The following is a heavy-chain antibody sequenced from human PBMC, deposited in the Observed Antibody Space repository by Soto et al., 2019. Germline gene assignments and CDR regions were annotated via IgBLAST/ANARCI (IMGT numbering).Heavy chain of an antibody. CDR2: ISSTIGTT. Sequence: GGFLRLSCAASGFTFNNYAMSWVRQAPGKGLEWVSTISSTIGTTYYADSVKGRFTISRDKSKNTLYLQMNSLRDEDTAVYYCAKLPYFDFWTGYNYFDSWGQGALVTVSS. V-gene: IGHV3-23*01. J-gene: IGHJ4*02. D-gene: IGHD3-3*01. CDR3: AKLPYFDFWTGYNYFDS. CDR1: GFTFNNYA.